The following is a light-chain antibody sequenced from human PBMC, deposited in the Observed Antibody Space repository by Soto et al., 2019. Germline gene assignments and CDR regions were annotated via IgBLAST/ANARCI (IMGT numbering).Light chain of an antibody. J-gene: IGLJ3*02. CDR1: SSDVGGYNY. V-gene: IGLV2-14*01. Sequence: QSALTQPASVSGSPGQSITISCTGTSSDVGGYNYVSWYQQHPGKAPKLMIYEVTKRPSGVSNRFSGSKSDNTASLTISGLQAEDEADYSCSSYTTTNTLFGGGTKVTVL. CDR2: EVT. CDR3: SSYTTTNTL.